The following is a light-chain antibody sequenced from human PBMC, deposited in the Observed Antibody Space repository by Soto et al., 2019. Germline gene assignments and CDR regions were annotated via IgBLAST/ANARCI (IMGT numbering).Light chain of an antibody. Sequence: QSALTQPASVSGSPGQSITISCAGTISDIGDYNYVSWYQQHPGKAPKLMIYEVSNRPSGVSNRFSGSKSGTTASLTISGLQAEDEADYYCSSYRSGSTPYVFGTGTKVTAL. CDR3: SSYRSGSTPYV. V-gene: IGLV2-14*01. CDR2: EVS. J-gene: IGLJ1*01. CDR1: ISDIGDYNY.